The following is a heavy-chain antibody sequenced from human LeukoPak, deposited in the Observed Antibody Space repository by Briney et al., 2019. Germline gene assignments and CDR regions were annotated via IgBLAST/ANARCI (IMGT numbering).Heavy chain of an antibody. CDR2: FYHAVTT. Sequence: SETLSLTCAVSNYSFSGGSYCGLIRQPPGRGLEWIGSFYHAVTTYYNPSLKSRVSISVDTSKNQFSLKVTSVTAADTAIYYCARGGYNFDGSGYYVKYPFHVWGQGTMVTVSS. D-gene: IGHD3-22*01. V-gene: IGHV4-38-2*01. CDR1: NYSFSGGSY. J-gene: IGHJ3*01. CDR3: ARGGYNFDGSGYYVKYPFHV.